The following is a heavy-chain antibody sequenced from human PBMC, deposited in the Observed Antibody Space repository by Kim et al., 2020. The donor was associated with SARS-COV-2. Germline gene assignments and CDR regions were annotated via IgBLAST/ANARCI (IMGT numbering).Heavy chain of an antibody. Sequence: GGSLRLSCAASGFSFSNAWMSWVRQAPGKGLEWVGRIKSKTDGGTTDYAAPVKGRFTISRHDSKNTLYLQMNSLKTEDTAVYYCTSNSGSYYRGFDYWGQGTLVTVSS. CDR1: GFSFSNAW. CDR3: TSNSGSYYRGFDY. J-gene: IGHJ4*02. V-gene: IGHV3-15*01. CDR2: IKSKTDGGTT. D-gene: IGHD1-26*01.